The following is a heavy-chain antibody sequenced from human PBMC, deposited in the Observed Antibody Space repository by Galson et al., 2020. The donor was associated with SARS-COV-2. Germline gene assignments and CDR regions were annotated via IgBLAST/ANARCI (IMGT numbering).Heavy chain of an antibody. CDR1: RFSLRTSGMC. CDR2: INWDDDN. Sequence: SGPTLVKPTQPLTLTCTFSRFSLRTSGMCVSWIRQPTGKALEWLARINWDDDNYYSTSLKTRLTISKDTSKNQVVLTMTNMDPVDTATYYCARDTYYMLTGYSTGADDWGQGTRVTVSS. J-gene: IGHJ4*02. CDR3: ARDTYYMLTGYSTGADD. V-gene: IGHV2-70*11. D-gene: IGHD3-9*01.